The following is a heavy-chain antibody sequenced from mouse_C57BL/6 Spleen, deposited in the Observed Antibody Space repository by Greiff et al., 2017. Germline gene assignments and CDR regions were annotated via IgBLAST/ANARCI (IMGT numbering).Heavy chain of an antibody. CDR2: INPNYGTT. CDR3: AREITTVVEYFDY. J-gene: IGHJ2*01. CDR1: GYSFTDYN. Sequence: EVQLQQSGPELVKPGASVKISCKASGYSFTDYNMNWVKQSNGKSLEWIGVINPNYGTTSYNQKFKGKATLTVDQSSSTAYMQLNRLTSEDSAVYYCAREITTVVEYFDYWRQGTTLTVSS. V-gene: IGHV1-39*01. D-gene: IGHD1-1*01.